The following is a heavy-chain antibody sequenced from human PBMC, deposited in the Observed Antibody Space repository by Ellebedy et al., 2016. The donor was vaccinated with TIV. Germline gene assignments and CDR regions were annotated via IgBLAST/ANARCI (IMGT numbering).Heavy chain of an antibody. Sequence: GGSLRLSCAASGFTFKKYSMNWVRQAPGKGLEWVSYISLTGTIYYADSVKGRFTISRDTDKNSLYLQMNSLRAEDTAVYYCAKGGVAAADITPNWGQGTLVTVSS. CDR2: ISLTGTI. CDR1: GFTFKKYS. J-gene: IGHJ4*02. V-gene: IGHV3-48*01. D-gene: IGHD6-13*01. CDR3: AKGGVAAADITPN.